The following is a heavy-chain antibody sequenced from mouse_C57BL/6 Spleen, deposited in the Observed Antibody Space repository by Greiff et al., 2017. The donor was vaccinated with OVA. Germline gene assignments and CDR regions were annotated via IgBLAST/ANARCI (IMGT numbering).Heavy chain of an antibody. J-gene: IGHJ2*01. V-gene: IGHV1-42*01. D-gene: IGHD2-3*01. CDR2: INPSTGGT. Sequence: VQLQQSGPELVKPGASVKISCTASGFSFTGSYMNWVKQSPEKSLEWIGEINPSTGGTTYNQKFQAKATLTVDKSSSTAYMQLKSLTAEDSAVYYYASLYDGHYWGQGTTLTVSA. CDR1: GFSFTGSY. CDR3: ASLYDGHY.